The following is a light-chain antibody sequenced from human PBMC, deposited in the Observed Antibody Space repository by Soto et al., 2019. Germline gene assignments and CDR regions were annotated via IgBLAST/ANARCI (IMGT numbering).Light chain of an antibody. CDR1: SNDVGKYVL. Sequence: QSALTQPASVSGSPGQSITISCTGTSNDVGKYVLVSWYQQHPGNAPKLIIYEGSKRPSGVPTRFSGSKSGNTVSLTISGLQAEDESDYYCCSYAGTNTLIFGGGTKVTVL. CDR3: CSYAGTNTLI. J-gene: IGLJ2*01. CDR2: EGS. V-gene: IGLV2-23*01.